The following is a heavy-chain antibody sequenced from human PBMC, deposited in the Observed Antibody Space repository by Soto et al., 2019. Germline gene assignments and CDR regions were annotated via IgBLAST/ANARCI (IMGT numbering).Heavy chain of an antibody. CDR2: IICSGGST. V-gene: IGHV3-23*01. CDR3: ARAGLGAFDI. CDR1: GFTFSSYA. Sequence: GGSLRLSCAASGFTFSSYAMSWVRQAPGKGLEWVSAIICSGGSTYYADSVKGRFTISRDNAKNTLYLQMNSLRAEDTALYYCARAGLGAFDIWGQGTMVTVSS. J-gene: IGHJ3*02.